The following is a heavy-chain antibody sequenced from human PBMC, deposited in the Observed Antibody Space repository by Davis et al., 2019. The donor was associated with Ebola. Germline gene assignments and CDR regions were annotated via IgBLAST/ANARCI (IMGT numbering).Heavy chain of an antibody. CDR1: GFTFHNAW. CDR3: ASEQDGVSGDY. CDR2: IKSKTYGGTA. J-gene: IGHJ4*02. V-gene: IGHV3-15*01. D-gene: IGHD5/OR15-5a*01. Sequence: PGGSLRLSCAASGFTFHNAWMNWVRQAPGKGLEWVGRIKSKTYGGTADYNAPVKGRFTISRDDSKNTLYLYMNSLKTEDTAVYFCASEQDGVSGDYWGQGTLVIVSS.